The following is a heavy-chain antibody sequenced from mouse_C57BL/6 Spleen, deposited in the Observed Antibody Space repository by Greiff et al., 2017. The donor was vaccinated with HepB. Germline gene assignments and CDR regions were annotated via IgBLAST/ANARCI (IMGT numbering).Heavy chain of an antibody. Sequence: EVHLVESGEGLVKPGGSLKLSCAASGFTLSSYAMSWVRQTPEKRLEWVAYISSGGDYIYYADTVKGRFTISRDNARNTLYLQMSSLKSEDTAMYYCTREGIYDGYSAWFAYWGQGTLVTVSA. CDR1: GFTLSSYA. D-gene: IGHD2-3*01. V-gene: IGHV5-9-1*02. J-gene: IGHJ3*01. CDR3: TREGIYDGYSAWFAY. CDR2: ISSGGDYI.